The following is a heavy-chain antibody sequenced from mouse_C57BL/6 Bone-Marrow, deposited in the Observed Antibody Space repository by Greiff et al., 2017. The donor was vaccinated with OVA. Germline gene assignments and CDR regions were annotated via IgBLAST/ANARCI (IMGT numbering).Heavy chain of an antibody. CDR2: IDPANGNT. J-gene: IGHJ3*01. CDR3: ARGGFAY. Sequence: EVQLQQSVAELVRPGASVKLSCTASGFNIKNNYMHWVKQRPEQGLEWIGRIDPANGNTKYAPKFQGKATITADTSSNTAYLQLSSLTSEDTAIYYCARGGFAYWGQGTLVTVSA. CDR1: GFNIKNNY. V-gene: IGHV14-3*01.